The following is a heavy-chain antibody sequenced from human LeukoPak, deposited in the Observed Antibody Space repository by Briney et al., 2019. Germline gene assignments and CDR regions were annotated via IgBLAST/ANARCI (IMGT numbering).Heavy chain of an antibody. V-gene: IGHV1-46*01. D-gene: IGHD5-24*01. CDR3: ASEMATIRGNLYYYYGMDV. J-gene: IGHJ6*02. CDR1: GYTFTSYY. CDR2: INPSGGST. Sequence: ASVKVSCKASGYTFTSYYMHWVRQAPGQGLEWMGLINPSGGSTSYAQKFQGRVTMTRDTSTSTVYMELSSLRSEDTAVYYCASEMATIRGNLYYYYGMDVWGQGTTVTVSS.